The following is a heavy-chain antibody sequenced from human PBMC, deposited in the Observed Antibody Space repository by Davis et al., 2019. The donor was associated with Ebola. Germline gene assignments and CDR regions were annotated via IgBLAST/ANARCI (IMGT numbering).Heavy chain of an antibody. CDR1: DGSISSHY. Sequence: PSETLSLTCSFSDGSISSHYWNWIRQPPGKGLEWIGSINYSGSTYYNPSLKSRVTLSVDTSKNHFSLKLNSVTAADTAVYYCARAPIAGAGTRWGTRWFDPWGQGTLVTVSS. CDR2: INYSGST. CDR3: ARAPIAGAGTRWGTRWFDP. V-gene: IGHV4-59*11. D-gene: IGHD6-13*01. J-gene: IGHJ5*02.